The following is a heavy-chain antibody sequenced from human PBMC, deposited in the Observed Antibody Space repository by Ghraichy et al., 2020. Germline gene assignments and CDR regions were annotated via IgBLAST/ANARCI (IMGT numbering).Heavy chain of an antibody. V-gene: IGHV3-49*04. CDR1: GFTFGDYA. D-gene: IGHD3-22*01. J-gene: IGHJ5*02. CDR2: IRSKAYGGTT. Sequence: GESLNISCTASGFTFGDYAMSWVRQAPGKGLEWVGFIRSKAYGGTTEYAASVKGRFTISRDDSKSIAYLQMNSLKTEDTAVYYCTRDLDSSGSAGFDPWGQGTLVTVSS. CDR3: TRDLDSSGSAGFDP.